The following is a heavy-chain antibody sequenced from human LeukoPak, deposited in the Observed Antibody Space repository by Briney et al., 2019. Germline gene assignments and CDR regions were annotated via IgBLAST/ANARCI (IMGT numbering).Heavy chain of an antibody. CDR1: GYTFSTHW. CDR3: VRRLTWNYDSDAFDI. J-gene: IGHJ3*02. Sequence: GESLKISCRTSGYTFSTHWIGWVRQMPGKGLDWMGITFPADSNTKYSPSFEGQVTISADRSTRTAYLQWSSLKASDTAIYYCVRRLTWNYDSDAFDIWGLGTMATVSS. CDR2: TFPADSNT. V-gene: IGHV5-51*01. D-gene: IGHD1-7*01.